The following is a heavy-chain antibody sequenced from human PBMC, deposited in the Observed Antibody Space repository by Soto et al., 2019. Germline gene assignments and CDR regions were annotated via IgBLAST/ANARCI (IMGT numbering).Heavy chain of an antibody. J-gene: IGHJ6*02. CDR1: GGSISSSNYY. D-gene: IGHD3-16*02. V-gene: IGHV4-31*03. Sequence: SETLSLTCTLSGGSISSSNYYCSWIRQLPGKGLEWIGSIHYSVSTHYNPSLKSRLTISLDMSENQFSLKLSSVTAADTAVYFCARDRSHYIWGISRTYAIDVWGQGTTVSVS. CDR2: IHYSVST. CDR3: ARDRSHYIWGISRTYAIDV.